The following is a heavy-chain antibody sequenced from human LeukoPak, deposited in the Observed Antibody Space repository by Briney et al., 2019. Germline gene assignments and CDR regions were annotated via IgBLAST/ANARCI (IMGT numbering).Heavy chain of an antibody. Sequence: GGSLRLSCAASGFTFSSYEMNWVRQAPGKGLEWVSYISSSGSTIYYADSVKGRFTISRDNAKNSLYLQMNSLRAEDTAGYYCAGHLPRLYYYYYMDVWGKGTTVTVSS. CDR2: ISSSGSTI. CDR1: GFTFSSYE. V-gene: IGHV3-48*03. J-gene: IGHJ6*03. CDR3: AGHLPRLYYYYYMDV.